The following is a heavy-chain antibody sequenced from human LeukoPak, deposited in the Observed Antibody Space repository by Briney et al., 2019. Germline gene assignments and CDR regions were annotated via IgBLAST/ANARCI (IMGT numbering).Heavy chain of an antibody. CDR3: AIWASGNY. CDR2: MDPSGSQK. V-gene: IGHV3-7*01. CDR1: GFTFSNFE. D-gene: IGHD3-10*01. Sequence: PGGSLRLSCAASGFTFSNFEMNWVRQAPGKGLEWVANMDPSGSQKRYVDSVKGRFTIFKDNPGTSLYLEMNSLTADDTAIYYCAIWASGNYWGQGTLVTVSS. J-gene: IGHJ4*02.